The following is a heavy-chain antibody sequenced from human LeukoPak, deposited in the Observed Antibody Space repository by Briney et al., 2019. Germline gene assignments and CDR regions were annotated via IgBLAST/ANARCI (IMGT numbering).Heavy chain of an antibody. V-gene: IGHV4-38-2*02. D-gene: IGHD2-2*02. Sequence: SETLSLTCTVSGSSFSSGYYWGWIRQPPGKGLEWIGSIYHSGSTYCNPSLKSRVTISVDTSKNQFSLKLSSVTAADTAVYYCARVDRYCSSTSCYNYWGQGTLVTVSS. CDR2: IYHSGST. J-gene: IGHJ4*02. CDR1: GSSFSSGYY. CDR3: ARVDRYCSSTSCYNY.